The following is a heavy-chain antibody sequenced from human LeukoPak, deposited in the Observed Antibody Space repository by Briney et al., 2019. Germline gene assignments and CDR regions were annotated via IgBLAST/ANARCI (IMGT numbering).Heavy chain of an antibody. CDR2: ISYDGNNK. Sequence: PGGSLRLSCATSGLTFRSYAMNWVRQAPGKGLEWVAVISYDGNNKFYPDSVKGRFTISRDNSNNTLFLQMNSLRAEDTAVYYCAKNGAAYSSSSIDYWGQGTLVTVSS. D-gene: IGHD6-13*01. CDR1: GLTFRSYA. V-gene: IGHV3-30*18. J-gene: IGHJ4*02. CDR3: AKNGAAYSSSSIDY.